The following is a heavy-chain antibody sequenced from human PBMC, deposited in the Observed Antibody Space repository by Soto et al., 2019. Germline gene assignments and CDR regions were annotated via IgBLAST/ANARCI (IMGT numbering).Heavy chain of an antibody. CDR2: IYPSDSDT. D-gene: IGHD4-17*01. Sequence: PGESLRVSCKGSGYTFTIYWIGWVRQMPGKGLEWMEIIYPSDSDTRYSPSFQGQVTISADQSINTAYLQWDSLKASDTAIYYCARPANTVADHFDLWGQGTPVTVSS. CDR3: ARPANTVADHFDL. V-gene: IGHV5-51*01. J-gene: IGHJ4*02. CDR1: GYTFTIYW.